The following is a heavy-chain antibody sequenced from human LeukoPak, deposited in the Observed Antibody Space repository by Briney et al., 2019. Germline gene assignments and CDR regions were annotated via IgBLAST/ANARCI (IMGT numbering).Heavy chain of an antibody. Sequence: SVKVSCKASGGSFSSYAISWVRQAPGQGLEWMGRIIPIFGTANYAQKFQGRVTITTDESTSTAYMELSSLRSEDTAVYYCARDIQDPRDYYDSSGYTLDYWGQGTLVTVSS. J-gene: IGHJ4*02. V-gene: IGHV1-69*05. CDR2: IIPIFGTA. D-gene: IGHD3-22*01. CDR3: ARDIQDPRDYYDSSGYTLDY. CDR1: GGSFSSYA.